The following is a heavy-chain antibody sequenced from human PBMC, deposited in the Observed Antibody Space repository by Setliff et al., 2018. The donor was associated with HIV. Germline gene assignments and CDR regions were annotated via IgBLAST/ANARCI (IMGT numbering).Heavy chain of an antibody. CDR2: IHHSGST. D-gene: IGHD2-15*01. J-gene: IGHJ4*02. CDR3: ARVDRCSGGSCYFIDY. Sequence: SETLSLTCTVSGYSITSGYYWGWIRQPPGKGLEWIGSIHHSGSTYYNPSLKSRVIISVDTSKNEVSLKVSSVSAADTAAYYCARVDRCSGGSCYFIDYWGQGTLVTVSS. V-gene: IGHV4-38-2*02. CDR1: GYSITSGYY.